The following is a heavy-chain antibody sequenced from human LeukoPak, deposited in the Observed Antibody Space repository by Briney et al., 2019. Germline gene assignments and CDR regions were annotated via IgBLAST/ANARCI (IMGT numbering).Heavy chain of an antibody. D-gene: IGHD5-24*01. Sequence: SGGSLRLSCAASGFSFINYGIHWVRQAPGKGLEWVTFLKYDGSENQYSDSVKGRFTISGDNSRNTLNLQMTGLRTEDTAVYYCAARRRDAYKYGAFDIWGQGTMVAVYS. CDR2: LKYDGSEN. J-gene: IGHJ3*02. CDR3: AARRRDAYKYGAFDI. V-gene: IGHV3-30*02. CDR1: GFSFINYG.